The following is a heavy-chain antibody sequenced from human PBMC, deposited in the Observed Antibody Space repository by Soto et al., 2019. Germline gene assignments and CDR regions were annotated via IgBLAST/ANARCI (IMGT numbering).Heavy chain of an antibody. CDR1: GASITTSYY. V-gene: IGHV4-39*01. CDR2: MYYSGST. D-gene: IGHD3-10*01. Sequence: QLQLQESGPGLVKPSETLSLTCTVSGASITTSYYWGWIRQPPGKGLEWIGDMYYSGSTYYNPSPKSRVTMSVDTSKIQFSLNLSSVTAADTAVYYCVRLSGGTYLTLGYWGQGTQVTVSS. J-gene: IGHJ4*02. CDR3: VRLSGGTYLTLGY.